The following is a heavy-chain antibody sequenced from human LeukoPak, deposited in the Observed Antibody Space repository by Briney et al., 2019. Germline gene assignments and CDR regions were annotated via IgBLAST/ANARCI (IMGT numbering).Heavy chain of an antibody. J-gene: IGHJ4*02. V-gene: IGHV3-30*01. CDR2: ISFDGVNK. Sequence: GRSLRLSCAACGFTFSSYAMHWVRQAPGKGLEWVAVISFDGVNKYYADSVKGRFTLSRDKSTNTLYLQMDGLRAEDTAVYYCARGGVVTGTTYALDYWGQGTLVTVSS. CDR3: ARGGVVTGTTYALDY. CDR1: GFTFSSYA. D-gene: IGHD1-7*01.